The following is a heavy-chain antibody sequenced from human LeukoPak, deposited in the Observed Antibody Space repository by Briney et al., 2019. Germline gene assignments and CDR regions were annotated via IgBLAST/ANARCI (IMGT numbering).Heavy chain of an antibody. Sequence: SRTLSLTCAVSGGSTSTGGYYWGWGREPPGKGVGWGGSVYYNGNTYYHPSLKSRLTISSDTSNNQFSLQLSSVTAADTAVYYCARDFVRQVGATPNWGQGTPVTGSS. D-gene: IGHD1-26*01. CDR1: GGSTSTGGYY. J-gene: IGHJ4*02. CDR2: VYYNGNT. CDR3: ARDFVRQVGATPN. V-gene: IGHV4-39*07.